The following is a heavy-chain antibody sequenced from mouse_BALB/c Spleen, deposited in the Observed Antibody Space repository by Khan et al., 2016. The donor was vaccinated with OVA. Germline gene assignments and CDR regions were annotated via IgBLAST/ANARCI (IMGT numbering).Heavy chain of an antibody. CDR1: GYTFTSYY. Sequence: QVQLKQSGAELVKPGASVKLSCKASGYTFTSYYMYWVKQRPGQGLEWIGDINPSNGDTYFNEKFKNKATLTVDKSSSTTYMQLSSLTSEDSAVYSCARGCDGGFASWGQGTLVTVSA. J-gene: IGHJ3*01. D-gene: IGHD2-13*01. CDR3: ARGCDGGFAS. CDR2: INPSNGDT. V-gene: IGHV1-53*01.